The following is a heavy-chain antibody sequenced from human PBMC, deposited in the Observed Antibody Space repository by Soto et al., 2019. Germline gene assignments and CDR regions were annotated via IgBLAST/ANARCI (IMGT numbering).Heavy chain of an antibody. V-gene: IGHV1-69*13. Sequence: SVKVSCKASGGTFSSYAISWVRQAPGQGLEWMGGIIPIFGTANYAQKFQGRVTITADESTSTAYMELSSLRSEDTAVYYCERGGGKVVYIYGHRYYYYGMDVCGQGSSDPVSS. CDR3: ERGGGKVVYIYGHRYYYYGMDV. CDR1: GGTFSSYA. CDR2: IIPIFGTA. J-gene: IGHJ6*02. D-gene: IGHD2-8*02.